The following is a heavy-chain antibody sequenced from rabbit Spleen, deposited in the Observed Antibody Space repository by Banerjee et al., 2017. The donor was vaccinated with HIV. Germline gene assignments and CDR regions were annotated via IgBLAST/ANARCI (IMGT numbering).Heavy chain of an antibody. V-gene: IGHV1S45*01. CDR1: GFDLSSYY. Sequence: QEQLEESGGGLVKPEGSLTLTCKASGFDLSSYYMCWVRQAPGKGLEWIACIYRGRSDGTDYASWGKGRFTMSKTSSATVTLQLNSLAAADTATYFCARSTCSNSNVGYGLNLWGPGTRVTVS. CDR2: IYRGRSDGT. J-gene: IGHJ4*01. CDR3: ARSTCSNSNVGYGLNL. D-gene: IGHD6-1*01.